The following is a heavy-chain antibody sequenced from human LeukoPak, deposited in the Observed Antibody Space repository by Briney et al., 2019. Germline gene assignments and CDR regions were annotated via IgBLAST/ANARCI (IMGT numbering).Heavy chain of an antibody. CDR1: GLSFGAHA. CDR3: AKTPYDNYQYYFDY. D-gene: IGHD1-1*01. V-gene: IGHV3-23*01. J-gene: IGHJ4*02. Sequence: GGSLRLSCAASGLSFGAHAMHWVRQAPGMGLEWVSGVGGGGQRTHYADSVKGRFTISRDNSRNTLFLQMNSLRAEDTAIYYCAKTPYDNYQYYFDYWGQGILVTVSS. CDR2: VGGGGQRT.